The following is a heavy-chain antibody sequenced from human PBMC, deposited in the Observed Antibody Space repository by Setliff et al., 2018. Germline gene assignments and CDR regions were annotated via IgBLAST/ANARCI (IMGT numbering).Heavy chain of an antibody. Sequence: GGSLRLSCAASGFTFSNYAMSWVRQAPGKGLEWVSTISGNDGRTYYADSVQGRFTISRDNSKNTLYLQMNSLRVEDTAVYYCARGNFYYFDRTGRGPNWFDPWGQGTLVTVSS. J-gene: IGHJ5*02. D-gene: IGHD3-22*01. V-gene: IGHV3-23*01. CDR1: GFTFSNYA. CDR3: ARGNFYYFDRTGRGPNWFDP. CDR2: ISGNDGRT.